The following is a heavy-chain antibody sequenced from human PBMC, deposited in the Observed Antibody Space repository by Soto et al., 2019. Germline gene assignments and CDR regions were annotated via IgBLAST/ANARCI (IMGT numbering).Heavy chain of an antibody. V-gene: IGHV3-7*03. Sequence: PGGSLRLSCAASGFTFISYWMSWVRQAPGKGLEWVANIKQDGSEKYYVDSVKGRFTISRDNAKNSLYLQMNSLRAEDTAVYYCARRSYWGQGTLVTVSS. CDR3: ARRSY. J-gene: IGHJ4*02. CDR2: IKQDGSEK. CDR1: GFTFISYW.